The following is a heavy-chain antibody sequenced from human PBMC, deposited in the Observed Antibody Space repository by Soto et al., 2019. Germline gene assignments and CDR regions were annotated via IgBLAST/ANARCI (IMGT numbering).Heavy chain of an antibody. Sequence: SETLSLTCSVSGGSIGGGGDYWSWIRQHPGKGLEWIGYIYYSGSTYYNPSLKSRVTISVDTSKNQFSLKLSSVTAADTAVYYCAREDYYYDSSGYSYGMDVWGQGTTVTVS. CDR2: IYYSGST. V-gene: IGHV4-31*03. J-gene: IGHJ6*02. CDR3: AREDYYYDSSGYSYGMDV. CDR1: GGSIGGGGDY. D-gene: IGHD3-22*01.